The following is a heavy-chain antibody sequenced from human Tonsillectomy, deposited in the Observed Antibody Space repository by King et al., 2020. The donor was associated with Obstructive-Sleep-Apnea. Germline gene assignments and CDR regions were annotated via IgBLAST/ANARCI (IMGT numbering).Heavy chain of an antibody. CDR3: VREALYCSGGSCYSPFADY. CDR1: GFIFSGYS. V-gene: IGHV3-30-3*01. J-gene: IGHJ4*02. D-gene: IGHD2-15*01. Sequence: VQLVESGGGVVQPGRSLRLSCAASGFIFSGYSIHWVRQAPGKGLEWVAVISNDGSNKYYADSVKGRFTISRDNSKNTLYLQMNSLRPEDTAVYYCVREALYCSGGSCYSPFADYWGQGTLVTVSS. CDR2: ISNDGSNK.